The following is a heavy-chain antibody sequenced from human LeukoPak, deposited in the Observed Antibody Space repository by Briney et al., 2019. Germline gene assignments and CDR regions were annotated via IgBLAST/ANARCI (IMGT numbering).Heavy chain of an antibody. CDR1: GYTLIELS. CDR2: FDPEYGET. D-gene: IGHD3-22*01. Sequence: GASVKVSCKVSGYTLIELSMHWVRQAPGKGLEWMGGFDPEYGETIYAQKFQGRVTMTEDTSTDTAYMELSSLRSEDTAVYYCATDGDYYDSSGYSWFDPWGQGTLVTVSS. CDR3: ATDGDYYDSSGYSWFDP. V-gene: IGHV1-24*01. J-gene: IGHJ5*02.